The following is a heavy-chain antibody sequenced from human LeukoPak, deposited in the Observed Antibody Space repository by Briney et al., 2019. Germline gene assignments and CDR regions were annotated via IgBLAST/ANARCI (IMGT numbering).Heavy chain of an antibody. CDR1: GGSISSGSYY. D-gene: IGHD4/OR15-4a*01. Sequence: SETLSLTCTVSGGSISSGSYYWSWIRQPAGKGLEWIGRIYTSGSTNYNPSLKSRVTISVDTSKNQFPLKLSSVTAADTAVYYCTVTADDYGYYYGMDVWGQGTTVTVSS. CDR2: IYTSGST. J-gene: IGHJ6*02. CDR3: TVTADDYGYYYGMDV. V-gene: IGHV4-61*02.